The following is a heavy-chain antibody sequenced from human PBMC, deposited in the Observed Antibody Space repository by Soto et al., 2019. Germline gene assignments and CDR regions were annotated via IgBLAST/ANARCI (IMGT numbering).Heavy chain of an antibody. CDR1: GASISSFN. D-gene: IGHD6-13*01. J-gene: IGHJ2*01. CDR3: ARDRGEYTSSWFWYFSH. Sequence: PSETLSLTCSVSGASISSFNWNWVRQPAGKGPEWVGRLNIAGTINYNPSLKSRITMSMDTSKNQISLHLRSVTAADTAIYYRARDRGEYTSSWFWYFSHWGHGTLVTVSS. V-gene: IGHV4-4*07. CDR2: LNIAGTI.